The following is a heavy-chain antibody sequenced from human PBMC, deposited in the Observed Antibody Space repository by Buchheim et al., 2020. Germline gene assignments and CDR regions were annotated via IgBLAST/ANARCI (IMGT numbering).Heavy chain of an antibody. J-gene: IGHJ6*02. Sequence: EVQLVESGGGLVQPGGSLRLSCAASGFTFSSYWMSWVRQAPGKGLEWVANIKQDGSEKYYVDSVKGRFTISRDTAKNSRYLQMNSLRAEDTAVYYCARGGGVILTGGGCYYYGMDVWGQGTT. V-gene: IGHV3-7*01. D-gene: IGHD3-9*01. CDR1: GFTFSSYW. CDR2: IKQDGSEK. CDR3: ARGGGVILTGGGCYYYGMDV.